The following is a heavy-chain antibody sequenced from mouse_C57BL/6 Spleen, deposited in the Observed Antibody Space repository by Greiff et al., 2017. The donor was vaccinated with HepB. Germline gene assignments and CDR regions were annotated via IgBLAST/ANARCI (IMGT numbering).Heavy chain of an antibody. D-gene: IGHD2-10*02. V-gene: IGHV1-80*01. J-gene: IGHJ4*01. CDR1: GYAFSSYW. Sequence: QVQLQQSGAELVKPGASVKISCKASGYAFSSYWMNWVRQRPGKGLEWIGQIYPGDGDTNYNGKFKGKATLTADKSSSTAYMQLSSLTSEDSAVYFCARSYGYYAMDYWGQGTSVTVSS. CDR3: ARSYGYYAMDY. CDR2: IYPGDGDT.